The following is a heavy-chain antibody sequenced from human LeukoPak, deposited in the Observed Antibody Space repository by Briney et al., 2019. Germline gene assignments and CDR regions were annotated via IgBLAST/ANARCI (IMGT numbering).Heavy chain of an antibody. V-gene: IGHV4-59*01. CDR3: ARDGYSGSYPLAFDI. Sequence: SETLSLTCTVSGGSISSYYWSWIRQPPGKGLEWIGYIYYSGSTNYNPSLKSRVTISVDTSKNQFPLKLSSVTAADTAVYYCARDGYSGSYPLAFDIWGQGTMVTVSS. CDR2: IYYSGST. CDR1: GGSISSYY. D-gene: IGHD1-26*01. J-gene: IGHJ3*02.